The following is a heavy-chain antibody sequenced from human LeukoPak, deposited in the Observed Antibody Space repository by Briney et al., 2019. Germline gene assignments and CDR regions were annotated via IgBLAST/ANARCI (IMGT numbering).Heavy chain of an antibody. D-gene: IGHD3-10*01. Sequence: GGSLRLSCAASGFTFSSYSMNWVRQAPGKGLEWVSSISSSSSYIYYADSVKGRFTISRDSAKNSLYLQMNSLRAEDTAVYYCARDPGPLWFGELLYVYYGMDVWGQGTTVTVSS. CDR1: GFTFSSYS. V-gene: IGHV3-21*01. CDR3: ARDPGPLWFGELLYVYYGMDV. J-gene: IGHJ6*02. CDR2: ISSSSSYI.